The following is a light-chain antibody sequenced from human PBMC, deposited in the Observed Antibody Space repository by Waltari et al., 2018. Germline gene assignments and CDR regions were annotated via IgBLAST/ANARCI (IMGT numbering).Light chain of an antibody. J-gene: IGLJ1*01. CDR1: SSDTGGYNY. V-gene: IGLV2-14*01. CDR2: DVS. CDR3: SSYTSSSSRV. Sequence: QSALTQPASVSGSPGQSITISCTGTSSDTGGYNYVHWYQQHPGKAPKLMIYDVSKRPSGVSNRFSGSKSGNTVSLTISGLQTVDETDYYCSSYTSSSSRVFGTGTKVTVL.